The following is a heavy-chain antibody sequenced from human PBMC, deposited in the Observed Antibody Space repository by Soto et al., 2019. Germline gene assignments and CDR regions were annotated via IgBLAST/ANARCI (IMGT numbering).Heavy chain of an antibody. CDR1: GYTFTSYD. V-gene: IGHV1-8*01. CDR2: MNPNSGNT. J-gene: IGHJ6*03. CDR3: ARGGRIVPAATYGDYYYYYMDV. Sequence: ASVKVSCKASGYTFTSYDINWVRQATGQGLEWMGWMNPNSGNTGYAQKFQGRVTMTRNTSISTAYMELSSLRSEDTAVYYCARGGRIVPAATYGDYYYYYMDVWGKGTTVTVSS. D-gene: IGHD2-2*01.